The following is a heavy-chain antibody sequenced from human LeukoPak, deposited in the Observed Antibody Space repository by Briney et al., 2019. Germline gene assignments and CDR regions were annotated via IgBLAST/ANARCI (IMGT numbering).Heavy chain of an antibody. CDR1: GFTFSSYE. CDR3: AKDYYGSGSYYEDY. J-gene: IGHJ4*02. CDR2: ISSSGSTI. V-gene: IGHV3-48*03. D-gene: IGHD3-10*01. Sequence: GGSLRLSCAASGFTFSSYEMNWVRQAPGKGLEWVSYISSSGSTIYYADSVKGRFTISRDNSKNTLYLQMNSLRAEDTAVYYCAKDYYGSGSYYEDYWGQGTLVTVSS.